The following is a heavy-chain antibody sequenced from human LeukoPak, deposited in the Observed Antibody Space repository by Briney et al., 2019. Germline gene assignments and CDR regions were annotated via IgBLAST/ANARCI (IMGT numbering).Heavy chain of an antibody. D-gene: IGHD2-21*02. J-gene: IGHJ2*01. CDR1: GFTFSSYE. CDR2: ISSSGSTI. CDR3: ARDRSYCGGDCSPWHFDL. Sequence: GGSLRLSCAASGFTFSSYEMNWVRQAPGKGLEWVSYISSSGSTIYYADSVTGRFTISRDNAKNSLYLQMNSLRAEDTAVYYCARDRSYCGGDCSPWHFDLWGRGTLVTVSS. V-gene: IGHV3-48*03.